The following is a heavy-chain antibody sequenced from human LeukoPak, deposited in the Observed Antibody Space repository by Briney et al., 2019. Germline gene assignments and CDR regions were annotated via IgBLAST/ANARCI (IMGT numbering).Heavy chain of an antibody. J-gene: IGHJ3*02. V-gene: IGHV4-4*02. CDR2: IYHSGTA. D-gene: IGHD3-10*01. Sequence: PSETLSLTCTVSGGSISSSNWWSWVRQPPGKGLEWIGEIYHSGTANYNPSLKSRVTISVDKSKNQFSLKLNSVTAADTAVYYCAKSNGYGLVDIWGQGTMVTVSS. CDR1: GGSISSSNW. CDR3: AKSNGYGLVDI.